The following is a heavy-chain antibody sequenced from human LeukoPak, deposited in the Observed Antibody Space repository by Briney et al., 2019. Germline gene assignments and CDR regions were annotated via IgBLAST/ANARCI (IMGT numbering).Heavy chain of an antibody. CDR1: GFTFSSYA. Sequence: AGGSLRLSCAASGFTFSSYAMNWVRQAPGKGLEWVSAISGSGGETYYADSVKGRFTISRHNSKNTLYLQMNSLRAEDTAVYYCARDDYDSNYWGQGTLVTVSS. CDR3: ARDDYDSNY. V-gene: IGHV3-23*01. J-gene: IGHJ4*02. D-gene: IGHD3-22*01. CDR2: ISGSGGET.